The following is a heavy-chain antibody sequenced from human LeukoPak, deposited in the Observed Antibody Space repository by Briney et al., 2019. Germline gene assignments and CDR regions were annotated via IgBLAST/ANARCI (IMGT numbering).Heavy chain of an antibody. CDR1: GFTFDDYA. V-gene: IGHV3-9*01. CDR2: ISWNSGSI. Sequence: GGSLRLSCAASGFTFDDYAMHWVRQAPGKGLEWVSGISWNSGSIAYAGSVKGRFTISRDNAKNSLYLQMNSLRVEDTALYYCANVRGTGSSLESWGQGTLVTVSS. J-gene: IGHJ4*02. CDR3: ANVRGTGSSLES. D-gene: IGHD3-10*01.